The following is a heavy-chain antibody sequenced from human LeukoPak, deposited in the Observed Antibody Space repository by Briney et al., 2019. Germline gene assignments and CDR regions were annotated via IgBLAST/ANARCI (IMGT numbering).Heavy chain of an antibody. J-gene: IGHJ6*02. D-gene: IGHD2-15*01. V-gene: IGHV3-64D*09. Sequence: GGSLRLSCSASGFPFSSYAMHWVRQAPGKGLEYVSAISDSGGSTYYADSVKGRFTISRDNSKNTLYLQMSSLRAEDTAVYFCVRGYSFGPCGMDVWGQGTTVTVAS. CDR1: GFPFSSYA. CDR3: VRGYSFGPCGMDV. CDR2: ISDSGGST.